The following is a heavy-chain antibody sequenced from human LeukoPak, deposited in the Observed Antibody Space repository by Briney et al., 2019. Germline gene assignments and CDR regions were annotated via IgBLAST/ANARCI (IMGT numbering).Heavy chain of an antibody. D-gene: IGHD3-10*01. Sequence: ETLSLTCTVSGGSISSSSYYWGWIRQPPGKGLEWVSYISSASNTIYYADSVKGRFTISRDNAKNSLYLQMNSLRAEDTAMYYCARDGWFGDYNWFDPWGQGTLVTVSS. V-gene: IGHV3-48*01. CDR3: ARDGWFGDYNWFDP. J-gene: IGHJ5*02. CDR1: GGSISSSS. CDR2: ISSASNTI.